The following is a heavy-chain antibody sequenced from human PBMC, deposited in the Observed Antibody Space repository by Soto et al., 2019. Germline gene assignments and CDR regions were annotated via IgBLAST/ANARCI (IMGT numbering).Heavy chain of an antibody. D-gene: IGHD1-26*01. V-gene: IGHV1-69*13. CDR1: GGTFSSYA. Sequence: SVKVCFKASGGTFSSYAISLVRQAPGQGLEWMGGIIPIFGTANYAQKFQGRVTITADESTSTAYMELSSLRSEDTAVYYCARGRGATSSYYYYGMDVWGQGTTVTVSS. J-gene: IGHJ6*01. CDR2: IIPIFGTA. CDR3: ARGRGATSSYYYYGMDV.